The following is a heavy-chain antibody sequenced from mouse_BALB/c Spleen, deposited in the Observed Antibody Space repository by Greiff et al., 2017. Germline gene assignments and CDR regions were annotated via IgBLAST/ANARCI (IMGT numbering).Heavy chain of an antibody. D-gene: IGHD1-3*01. V-gene: IGHV3-2*02. Sequence: EVKVEESGPGLVKPSQSLSLTCTVTGYSITSDYAWNWIRQFPGNKLEWMGYISYSGSTSYNPSLKSRISITRDTSKNQFFLQLNSVTTEDTATYYCAVYYYYAMDYWGQGTSVTVSS. CDR1: GYSITSDYA. CDR3: AVYYYYAMDY. CDR2: ISYSGST. J-gene: IGHJ4*01.